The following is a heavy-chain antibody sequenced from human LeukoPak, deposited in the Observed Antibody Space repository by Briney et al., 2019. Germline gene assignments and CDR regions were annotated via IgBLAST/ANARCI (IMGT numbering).Heavy chain of an antibody. V-gene: IGHV5-51*01. CDR2: IYPGDSDT. D-gene: IGHD1-26*01. CDR3: ARGSIVGSTKNYFDY. CDR1: GYSFTDYW. Sequence: GESLKISCKGSGYSFTDYWIGWVRQMPGKGLERMGIIYPGDSDTRYSPSFQGQVTISADRSITTAYLQWSSLKASDTAMYFCARGSIVGSTKNYFDYWGQGTLVTVSS. J-gene: IGHJ4*02.